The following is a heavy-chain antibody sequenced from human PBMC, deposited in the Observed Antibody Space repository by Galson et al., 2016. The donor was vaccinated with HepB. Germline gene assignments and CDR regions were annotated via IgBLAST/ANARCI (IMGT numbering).Heavy chain of an antibody. CDR2: IYSSGTT. D-gene: IGHD6-19*01. V-gene: IGHV3-53*01. J-gene: IGHJ4*02. CDR3: ARENSSGWFFDY. CDR1: GFTVSSNY. Sequence: SLRLSCAASGFTVSSNYMSWVRQAPGKGLEWVSVIYSSGTTYYADSVKGRFTISRDNSKNTLYLQMNSLRAEDTAVYYCARENSSGWFFDYWGQGTLVTVSS.